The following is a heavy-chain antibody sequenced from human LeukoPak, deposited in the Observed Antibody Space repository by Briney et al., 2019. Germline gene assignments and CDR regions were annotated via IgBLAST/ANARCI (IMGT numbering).Heavy chain of an antibody. CDR3: ARVGSFVGQPNV. Sequence: SETLSLTCTVSGGSISSYYWSWIRQPPGKGLEWIGYIYYSGTTNYNPSLKSRVIISLDTSKNQFSLKLRSVTAADTAVYYCARVGSFVGQPNVWGQGTLVTVSS. D-gene: IGHD3-10*01. CDR2: IYYSGTT. J-gene: IGHJ4*02. V-gene: IGHV4-59*01. CDR1: GGSISSYY.